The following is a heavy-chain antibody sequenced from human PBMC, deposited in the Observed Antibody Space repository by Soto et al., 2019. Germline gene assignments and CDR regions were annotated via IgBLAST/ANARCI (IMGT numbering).Heavy chain of an antibody. CDR3: AKDEGWRIQLWLGSYGLDV. D-gene: IGHD5-18*01. CDR1: GFTFSGYG. V-gene: IGHV3-30*18. J-gene: IGHJ6*02. Sequence: QVQLDESGGGVVQPGRSLRLSCEASGFTFSGYGMHWVRQAPGKGLEWVAVISYEGSTQYYAESVKGRFTISRDNAKNTLFLQMNGLRVEATGIYYCAKDEGWRIQLWLGSYGLDVWGHGTTVTVSS. CDR2: ISYEGSTQ.